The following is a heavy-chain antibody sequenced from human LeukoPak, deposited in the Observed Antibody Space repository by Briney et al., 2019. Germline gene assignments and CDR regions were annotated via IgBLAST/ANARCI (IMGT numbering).Heavy chain of an antibody. CDR3: ARDRGQLWWDV. V-gene: IGHV1-69*13. CDR1: GYTFTGYY. J-gene: IGHJ6*02. D-gene: IGHD5-18*01. Sequence: SVKVSCKASGYTFTGYYMHWVRQAPGQGLEWMGGIIPIFGTANYAQKFQGRVTITADESTSTAYMELSSLRSEDTAVYYCARDRGQLWWDVWGQGTTVTVSS. CDR2: IIPIFGTA.